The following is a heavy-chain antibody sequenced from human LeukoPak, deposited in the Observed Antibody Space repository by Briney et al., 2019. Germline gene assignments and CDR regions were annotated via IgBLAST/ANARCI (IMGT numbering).Heavy chain of an antibody. V-gene: IGHV3-30*03. D-gene: IGHD6-6*01. CDR2: ISYDARSN. CDR3: ARAHSSSSFDY. CDR1: GFTFRNYG. Sequence: GGSLRLSCATSGFTFRNYGMHWVRQVPGKGLEWVAVISYDARSNYHVDSVKGRFTISRDNSKNTLYLQMNSLRAEDTAVYYCARAHSSSSFDYWGQGTLVTVSS. J-gene: IGHJ4*02.